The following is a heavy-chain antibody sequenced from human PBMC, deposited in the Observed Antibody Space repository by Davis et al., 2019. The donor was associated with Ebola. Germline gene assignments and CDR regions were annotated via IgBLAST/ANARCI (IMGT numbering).Heavy chain of an antibody. CDR3: AKVFRGQRNWFDP. CDR1: GFTFSSYG. D-gene: IGHD3-10*01. J-gene: IGHJ5*02. Sequence: GESLKISCAASGFTFSSYGMHWVRQAPGKGLEWVAVIWYDGSNTYYADSVKGRFTISRDNSKNTLYLQMNSLRAEDTAVYYCAKVFRGQRNWFDPWGQGTLVTVSS. V-gene: IGHV3-30*02. CDR2: IWYDGSNT.